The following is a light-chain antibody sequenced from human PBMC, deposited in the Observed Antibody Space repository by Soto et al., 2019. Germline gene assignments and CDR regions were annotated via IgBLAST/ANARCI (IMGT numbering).Light chain of an antibody. J-gene: IGKJ5*01. V-gene: IGKV1-5*01. Sequence: DIQMTQSPSTLSASVGDRVTITCRASQSISSWLAWYQQKPGKAPKLLIYDASSLESGVPSRFSGSGSGTDFTLTISRVEPEDFAVYHCQQYGNAPITFGQGTRLEIK. CDR2: DAS. CDR1: QSISSW. CDR3: QQYGNAPIT.